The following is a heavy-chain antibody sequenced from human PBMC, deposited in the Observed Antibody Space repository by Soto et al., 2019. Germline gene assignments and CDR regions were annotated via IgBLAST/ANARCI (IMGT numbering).Heavy chain of an antibody. CDR1: GGSISSGGYS. Sequence: SETPSLTCAASGGSISSGGYSWSWIRQPPGKGLEWIGYIYHSGSTYYNPSLKSRVTISVDRSKNQFSLKLSAVTAAGTAVYYCARGVAVAGTWGDYFDYWGQGTLVTVSS. CDR3: ARGVAVAGTWGDYFDY. D-gene: IGHD6-19*01. V-gene: IGHV4-30-2*01. J-gene: IGHJ4*02. CDR2: IYHSGST.